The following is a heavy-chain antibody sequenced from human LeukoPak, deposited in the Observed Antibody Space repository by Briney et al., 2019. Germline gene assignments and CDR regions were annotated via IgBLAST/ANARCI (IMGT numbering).Heavy chain of an antibody. CDR3: ARGGCSSTSCYTGSDYYYYMDV. Sequence: SVKVSCKASGGTFSSYAISWVRQAPEQGLEWMGGIIPIFGTANYAQKFQGRVTITTDESTSTAYMELSRLRSEDTAVYYCARGGCSSTSCYTGSDYYYYMDVWGKETTVTVSS. CDR2: IIPIFGTA. CDR1: GGTFSSYA. V-gene: IGHV1-69*05. D-gene: IGHD2-2*02. J-gene: IGHJ6*03.